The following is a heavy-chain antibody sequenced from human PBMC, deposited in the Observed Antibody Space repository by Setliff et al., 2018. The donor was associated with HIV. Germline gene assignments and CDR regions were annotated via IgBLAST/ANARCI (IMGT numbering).Heavy chain of an antibody. CDR3: AKDISGWFSRQGSDY. CDR1: GFTFNSYW. J-gene: IGHJ4*02. CDR2: INGDASQT. Sequence: GGSLRLSCATSGFTFNSYWMHWVRQAPGKGLVWVSRINGDASQTYYEDSVKGRFTISRDNSNNTLYLQINSLRPEDTAVYFCAKDISGWFSRQGSDYWGQGTLVTVSS. D-gene: IGHD6-13*01. V-gene: IGHV3-74*01.